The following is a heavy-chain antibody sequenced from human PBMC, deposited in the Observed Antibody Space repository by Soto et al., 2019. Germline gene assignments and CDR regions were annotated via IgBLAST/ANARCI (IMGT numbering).Heavy chain of an antibody. CDR2: ISGSGGST. Sequence: PGGSLRLSCAASGFTFSNYAMHWVRQAPGKGLEWVSAISGSGGSTYYADSVKGRFTISRDNSKNTLYLQMNSLRAEDTAVYYCAKDRDYYGTGSHNWFDPWGQGTLVTVSS. CDR1: GFTFSNYA. CDR3: AKDRDYYGTGSHNWFDP. D-gene: IGHD3-10*01. J-gene: IGHJ5*02. V-gene: IGHV3-23*01.